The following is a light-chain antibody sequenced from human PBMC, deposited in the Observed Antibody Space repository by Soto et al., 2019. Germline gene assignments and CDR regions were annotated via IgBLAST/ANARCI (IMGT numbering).Light chain of an antibody. CDR1: SSNIGDNT. V-gene: IGLV1-44*01. Sequence: QSVLTQPPSASETPGQRVTISCSGGSSNIGDNTVNWYQQLPGTAPKLLIYSNNQRPSGVPDRFSGSKSGTSASLAISGLQSEDEADYYCAAWDDSLFWVFGGGTKLTVL. J-gene: IGLJ3*02. CDR2: SNN. CDR3: AAWDDSLFWV.